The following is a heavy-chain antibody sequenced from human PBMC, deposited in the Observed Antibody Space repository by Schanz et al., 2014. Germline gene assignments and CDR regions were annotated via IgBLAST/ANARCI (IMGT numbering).Heavy chain of an antibody. CDR2: IGTSGGT. CDR1: GLIFSNYV. J-gene: IGHJ4*02. D-gene: IGHD1-1*01. Sequence: EVQLLESGGGLVQPGGSLKLSCAASGLIFSNYVMSWVRQAPGKGLEWVSTIGTSGGTNYAESVKGRFTMSRDNAKNSLYLQMNSLRVEDTALYYCARDRRNADLDYWGQGTLVTVSS. V-gene: IGHV3-23*01. CDR3: ARDRRNADLDY.